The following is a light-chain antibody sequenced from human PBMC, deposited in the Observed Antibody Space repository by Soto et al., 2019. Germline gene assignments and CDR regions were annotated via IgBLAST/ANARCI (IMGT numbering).Light chain of an antibody. Sequence: QSALTQPPSVSGSPGQSVAISCTGTSSDVGSYNRVSWYQQPPGAAPKLMIYEVSNRPSGVPDRFSGSKSGNTASLTISGLQAEDEADYTGSSTDVFGTGTKLTVL. V-gene: IGLV2-18*01. CDR2: EVS. J-gene: IGLJ1*01. CDR3: SSTDV. CDR1: SSDVGSYNR.